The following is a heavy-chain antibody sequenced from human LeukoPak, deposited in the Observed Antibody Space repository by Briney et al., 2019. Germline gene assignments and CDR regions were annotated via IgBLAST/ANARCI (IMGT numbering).Heavy chain of an antibody. D-gene: IGHD6-19*01. J-gene: IGHJ6*02. CDR3: ARTVAGTDYYYYYGMDV. CDR2: IYYSGST. V-gene: IGHV4-39*01. Sequence: GSLRLSCAASGFTFSSYALSWVRPAPGKGLEWIGSIYYSGSTYYNPSLKSRVTISVDTSKNQFSLKLSSVTAADTAVYYCARTVAGTDYYYYYGMDVWGQGTTVTVSS. CDR1: GFTFSSYA.